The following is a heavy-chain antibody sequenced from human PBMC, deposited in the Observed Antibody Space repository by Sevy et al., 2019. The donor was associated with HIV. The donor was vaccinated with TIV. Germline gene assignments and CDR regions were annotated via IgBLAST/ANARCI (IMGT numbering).Heavy chain of an antibody. J-gene: IGHJ6*02. Sequence: ASVKVSCKASGGTFSSYSISWVRQAPGQGLEWMGGITRIFGTSNYAQKFQGRVTITVAESTSTAYMELSSLRSEDTAVYYCAFGGGYQLLANYYFAMDVWGQGATVTVSS. CDR2: ITRIFGTS. D-gene: IGHD2-2*01. V-gene: IGHV1-69*13. CDR3: AFGGGYQLLANYYFAMDV. CDR1: GGTFSSYS.